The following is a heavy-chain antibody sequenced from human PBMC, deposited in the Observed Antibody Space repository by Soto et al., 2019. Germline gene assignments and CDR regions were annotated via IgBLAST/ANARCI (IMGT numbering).Heavy chain of an antibody. CDR2: ISGSGGST. V-gene: IGHV3-23*01. D-gene: IGHD3-10*01. CDR1: GFTFSSYA. J-gene: IGHJ5*02. Sequence: EVQLLESGGGLVQPGGSLRLSCAASGFTFSSYAMSWVRQAPGKGLEWVSAISGSGGSTYYADSVKGRFTISRDNSKNTLYLQMNSLRAEDTAVYYCAKDLPGELWFGEPPGFDPWGQGTLVTVSS. CDR3: AKDLPGELWFGEPPGFDP.